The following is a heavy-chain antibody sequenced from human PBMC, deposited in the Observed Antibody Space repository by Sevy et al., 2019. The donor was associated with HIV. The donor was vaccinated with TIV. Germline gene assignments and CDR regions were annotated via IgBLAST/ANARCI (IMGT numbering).Heavy chain of an antibody. CDR1: GYTFTSYG. Sequence: ASVKVSCKASGYTFTSYGISWVRQAPGQGLEWMGWISGNNGNTNYAQKLQGRVSMTTDTSTSKAYMELRKLRSDDTAVYYCARERYSNSWLDYWGQGTLVTVSS. D-gene: IGHD6-13*01. CDR2: ISGNNGNT. J-gene: IGHJ4*02. CDR3: ARERYSNSWLDY. V-gene: IGHV1-18*04.